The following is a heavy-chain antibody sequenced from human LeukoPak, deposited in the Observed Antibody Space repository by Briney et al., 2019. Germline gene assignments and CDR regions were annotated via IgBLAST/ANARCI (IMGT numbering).Heavy chain of an antibody. D-gene: IGHD6-13*01. CDR3: ARDRLAANSNYPFDY. V-gene: IGHV4-39*07. Sequence: PSETLSLTCTVSGGSISSRSYYWGWIRQPPGKGLECIGSIYYSGSTYYNPSLKSRVTISVHTSKNQFSLKLSSVTAADTAVYYCARDRLAANSNYPFDYWGQGTLVTVSS. J-gene: IGHJ4*02. CDR1: GGSISSRSYY. CDR2: IYYSGST.